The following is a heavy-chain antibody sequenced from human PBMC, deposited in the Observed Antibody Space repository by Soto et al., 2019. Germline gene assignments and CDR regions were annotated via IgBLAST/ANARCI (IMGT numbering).Heavy chain of an antibody. V-gene: IGHV3-15*07. D-gene: IGHD1-20*01. J-gene: IGHJ6*02. Sequence: GGSLRLSCAASGFTFSNAWMNWVRQAPGKGLEWVGRIKSKTDGGRTDYAAPVRGRFTISRDDSKNTLYLQMNSLKTAETAVYYCTTTSITGTTAYYYGMDVWGQGTTVTVSS. CDR2: IKSKTDGGRT. CDR1: GFTFSNAW. CDR3: TTTSITGTTAYYYGMDV.